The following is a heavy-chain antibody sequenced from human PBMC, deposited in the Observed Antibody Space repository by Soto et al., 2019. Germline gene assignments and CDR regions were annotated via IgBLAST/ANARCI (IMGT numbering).Heavy chain of an antibody. D-gene: IGHD1-1*01. CDR3: ASVQLERRFNWFDP. CDR1: GGSISSYY. CDR2: IYYSGST. V-gene: IGHV4-59*08. J-gene: IGHJ5*02. Sequence: PSETLSLTCTVSGGSISSYYWSSIRQPPGKGLEWIGYIYYSGSTNYNPSLKSRVTISVDTSKNQFSLKLSSVTAADTAVYYCASVQLERRFNWFDPWGQGTLVTVSS.